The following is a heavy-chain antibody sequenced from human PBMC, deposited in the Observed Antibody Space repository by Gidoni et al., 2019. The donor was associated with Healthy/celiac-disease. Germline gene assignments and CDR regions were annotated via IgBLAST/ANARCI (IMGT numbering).Heavy chain of an antibody. J-gene: IGHJ6*02. CDR1: GGSISSYY. CDR3: ARYPPAGSYGMDV. CDR2: IYYSGST. D-gene: IGHD1-26*01. Sequence: QVQLQESGPGLVKPSETLSLTCTVSGGSISSYYWSWIRQPPGKGLEWLGYIYYSGSTNYNPSLKSRVTISVDTSKNQFSLKLSSVTAADTAVYYCARYPPAGSYGMDVWGQGTTVTVSS. V-gene: IGHV4-59*01.